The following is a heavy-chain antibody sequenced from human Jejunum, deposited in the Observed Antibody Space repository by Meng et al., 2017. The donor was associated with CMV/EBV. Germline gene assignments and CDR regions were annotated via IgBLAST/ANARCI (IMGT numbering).Heavy chain of an antibody. J-gene: IGHJ4*02. V-gene: IGHV3-21*01. Sequence: AASGFIFSTYTMNWVRQAPGKGLEWVSSITSDSSYIYYADSVKGRFTISRDNAKNSLFLQMNSLRAEDTAVYYCARVNYNSISYIDYWGQGTLVTVSS. CDR2: ITSDSSYI. CDR1: GFIFSTYT. D-gene: IGHD3-10*01. CDR3: ARVNYNSISYIDY.